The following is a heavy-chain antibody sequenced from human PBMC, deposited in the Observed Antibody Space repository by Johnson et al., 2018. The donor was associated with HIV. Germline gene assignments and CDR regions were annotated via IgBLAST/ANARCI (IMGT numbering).Heavy chain of an antibody. CDR1: GFTVSSNY. J-gene: IGHJ3*02. V-gene: IGHV3-66*01. CDR2: IYSGGST. D-gene: IGHD6-13*01. CDR3: TARPYSDSWYVAFDI. Sequence: VQLVESGGALVQPGGSLRLSCAASGFTVSSNYMSWVRQAPGKGLEWVSVIYSGGSTYYADSVKGRFTISRDDSKNTVYLQMNSLKTEDTAVYYCTARPYSDSWYVAFDIWGQGTMVTVSS.